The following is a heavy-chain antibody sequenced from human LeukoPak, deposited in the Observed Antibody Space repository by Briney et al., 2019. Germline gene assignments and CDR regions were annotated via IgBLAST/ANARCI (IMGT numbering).Heavy chain of an antibody. Sequence: SSETLSLTCTVSGGSISSSVYYWGWIRQPLGKELEWIGNFYYSGSTYYNPSLKSRVAISGDTSKNQFSLKLSSVTAADTALYYCASLVRTTYYSFRCWVQGIMVTVSS. CDR1: GGSISSSVYY. CDR3: ASLVRTTYYSFRC. CDR2: FYYSGST. V-gene: IGHV4-39*01. J-gene: IGHJ1*01. D-gene: IGHD3-22*01.